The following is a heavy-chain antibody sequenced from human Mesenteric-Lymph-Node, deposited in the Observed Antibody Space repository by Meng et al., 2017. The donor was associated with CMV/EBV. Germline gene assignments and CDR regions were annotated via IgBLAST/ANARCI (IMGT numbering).Heavy chain of an antibody. Sequence: GGLFRNSLICLGRQAPGQVLGLVGKIITFFGVTDYAQKFQGRVTITADKSTGTVYMEMTSLTSEDTGVYYCAKVYGTGYHYFFDYWCQGTLVTVSS. CDR2: IITFFGVT. V-gene: IGHV1-69*04. CDR1: GGLFRNSL. J-gene: IGHJ4*02. CDR3: AKVYGTGYHYFFDY. D-gene: IGHD2/OR15-2a*01.